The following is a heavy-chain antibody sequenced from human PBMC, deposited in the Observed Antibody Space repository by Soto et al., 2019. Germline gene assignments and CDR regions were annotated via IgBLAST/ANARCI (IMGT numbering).Heavy chain of an antibody. CDR2: ISGSGDTI. J-gene: IGHJ4*02. CDR3: ARGGTYYDFWSGHPY. CDR1: VFTFRNYS. D-gene: IGHD3-3*01. Sequence: GGSLRLSCAASVFTFRNYSMNWVRQAPGKGLEWVSYISGSGDTIYYVDSVKGRFTISRDNAKNSLYLQMNSLRGEDTAMYYCARGGTYYDFWSGHPYWGQGTLVTVSS. V-gene: IGHV3-48*04.